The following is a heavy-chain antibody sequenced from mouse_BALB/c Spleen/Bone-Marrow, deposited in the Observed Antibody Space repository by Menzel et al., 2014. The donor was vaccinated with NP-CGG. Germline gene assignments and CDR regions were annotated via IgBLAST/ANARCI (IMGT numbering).Heavy chain of an antibody. D-gene: IGHD1-2*01. V-gene: IGHV14-3*02. CDR2: IDPANGNT. CDR1: GFNIKDTY. Sequence: VQLKQSVAELVKPGASVKSSCTASGFNIKDTYMHWVKQRPVQGLEWIGRIDPANGNTKYDPKFQGKATITADTSSNTAYLQLSSLTSEDTAVYYCARTAPENFDYWGQGTTLTVSS. J-gene: IGHJ2*01. CDR3: ARTAPENFDY.